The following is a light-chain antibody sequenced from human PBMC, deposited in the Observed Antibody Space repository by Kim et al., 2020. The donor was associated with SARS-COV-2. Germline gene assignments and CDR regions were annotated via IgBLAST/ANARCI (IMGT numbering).Light chain of an antibody. J-gene: IGLJ7*01. CDR3: QAWDKSAGL. CDR1: KLKEKF. V-gene: IGLV3-1*01. CDR2: RDG. Sequence: SPGKTTKLTGLGDKLKEKFACWDQPKPGQCPVAVIYRDGNRPAGVPERFSGYKSGNTATLTISETQSMDEADYYCQAWDKSAGLFGGGTQLTVL.